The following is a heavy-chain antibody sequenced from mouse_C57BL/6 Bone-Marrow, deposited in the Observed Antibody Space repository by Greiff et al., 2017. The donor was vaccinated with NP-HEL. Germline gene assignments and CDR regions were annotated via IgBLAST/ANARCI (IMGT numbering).Heavy chain of an antibody. CDR3: ARRGTTTVVGGDFDY. V-gene: IGHV1-54*01. J-gene: IGHJ2*01. Sequence: VKLQQSGAELVRPGTSVKVSCKASGYAFTNYLIEWVKQRPGQGLEWIGVINPGSGGTNYNEKFKGKATLTADKSSSTAYMQLSSLTSEDSAVYFCARRGTTTVVGGDFDYWGQGTTLTVSS. D-gene: IGHD1-1*01. CDR1: GYAFTNYL. CDR2: INPGSGGT.